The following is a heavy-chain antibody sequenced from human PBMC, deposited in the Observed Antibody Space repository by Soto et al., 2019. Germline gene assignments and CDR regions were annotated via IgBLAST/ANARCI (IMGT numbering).Heavy chain of an antibody. Sequence: INKPPGKGLEWIGSIYYSGSTYYNPSLKSRVTISVDTSKNTLYLQMNSLRAEDTAVYYCAREFELRLGELSLTGLDTWGQGPLVTVYS. D-gene: IGHD3-16*02. CDR3: AREFELRLGELSLTGLDT. CDR2: IYYSGST. J-gene: IGHJ5*02. V-gene: IGHV4-39*02.